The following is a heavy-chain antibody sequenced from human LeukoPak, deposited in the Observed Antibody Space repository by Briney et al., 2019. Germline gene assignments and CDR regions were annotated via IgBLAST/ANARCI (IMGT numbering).Heavy chain of an antibody. J-gene: IGHJ5*02. D-gene: IGHD1-14*01. Sequence: SQTLSLTCAISGDSVSSNSAAWNWIRQSPSRGLEWLGRTYYRSKWYNDYAVSVKSRITIKPDTSKNQFSLQLNSVTPEDTAMYYCARNPISVSGDNWFDPWGQGTQVTVSS. CDR2: TYYRSKWYN. CDR1: GDSVSSNSAA. V-gene: IGHV6-1*01. CDR3: ARNPISVSGDNWFDP.